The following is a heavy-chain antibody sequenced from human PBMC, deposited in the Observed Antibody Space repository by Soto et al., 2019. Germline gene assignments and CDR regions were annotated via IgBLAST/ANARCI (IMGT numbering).Heavy chain of an antibody. CDR3: VQSRCGGDCLQSYSSHSYYGLDV. V-gene: IGHV2-5*02. CDR2: IYWDDDK. J-gene: IGHJ6*02. D-gene: IGHD2-21*02. Sequence: KESGPTLVKPTQTLTLTYSFSGFSLSTTGVGVGWLRQPPGKALEWLALIYWDDDKRYNPSLNSRLTITKDTSKNQVVLAMTNMDPVDTATYYCVQSRCGGDCLQSYSSHSYYGLDVWGQGTKVSVSS. CDR1: GFSLSTTGVG.